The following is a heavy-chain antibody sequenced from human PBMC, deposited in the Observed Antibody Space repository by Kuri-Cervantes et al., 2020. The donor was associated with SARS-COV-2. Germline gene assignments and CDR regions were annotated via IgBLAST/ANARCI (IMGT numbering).Heavy chain of an antibody. D-gene: IGHD1-26*01. Sequence: GESLKISCAASGFTFSSYSMNWVRQAPGKGLEWVSSISSSSYIYYADSVKGRFTISRDNAKNSLYLQMNSLRAEDTAVYYCARAGRWELLLGRLAYFDYCGQGTLVTVSS. V-gene: IGHV3-21*01. J-gene: IGHJ4*02. CDR1: GFTFSSYS. CDR3: ARAGRWELLLGRLAYFDY. CDR2: ISSSSYI.